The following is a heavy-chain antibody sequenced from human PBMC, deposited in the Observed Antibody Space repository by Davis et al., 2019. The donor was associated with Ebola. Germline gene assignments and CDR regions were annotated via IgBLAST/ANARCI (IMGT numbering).Heavy chain of an antibody. CDR1: GFTFRNYA. CDR3: AREWFGEDSILYYYFGMDV. D-gene: IGHD3-10*01. Sequence: GGSLRLSCAASGFTFRNYAMHWVRQAPGKGLEWVAVISFDGNNRHYADSVKGRFTISRDNSKNTLYLQVNSLTTEDTAVYYCAREWFGEDSILYYYFGMDVWGRGTTVTVSS. V-gene: IGHV3-30-3*01. CDR2: ISFDGNNR. J-gene: IGHJ6*04.